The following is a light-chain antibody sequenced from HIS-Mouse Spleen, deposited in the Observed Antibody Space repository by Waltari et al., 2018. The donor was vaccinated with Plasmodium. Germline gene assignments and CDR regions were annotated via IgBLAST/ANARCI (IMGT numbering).Light chain of an antibody. CDR1: QSIRNY. CDR2: DAS. CDR3: QQYYSNWT. J-gene: IGKJ1*01. V-gene: IGKV1-39*01. Sequence: DIQMTQSPSSLSASVGDRVTITCRASQSIRNYLTWYQQKPGKAPKFLIYDASTLESGVPSRFSGSGSGTEFTLTISSLQPEDFATYYCQQYYSNWTFGQGTKVEIK.